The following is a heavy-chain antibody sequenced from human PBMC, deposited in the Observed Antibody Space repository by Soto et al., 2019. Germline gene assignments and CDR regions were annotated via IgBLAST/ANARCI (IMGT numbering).Heavy chain of an antibody. J-gene: IGHJ4*02. D-gene: IGHD5-12*01. CDR3: AKGGRWLQLFGRIDY. V-gene: IGHV3-30*18. CDR1: GFTFSSYG. Sequence: QVQLVESGGGVVQPGRSLRLSCAASGFTFSSYGMHWVRQAPGKGLEWVAVISYDGSNKYYADSVKGRFTISRDNSNNTLYLQMNSLRAEDTAVYYCAKGGRWLQLFGRIDYWGQGTLVTVSS. CDR2: ISYDGSNK.